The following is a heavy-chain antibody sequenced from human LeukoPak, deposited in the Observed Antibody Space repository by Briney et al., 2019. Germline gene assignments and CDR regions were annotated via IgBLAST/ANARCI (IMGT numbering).Heavy chain of an antibody. CDR2: IYTIGRT. D-gene: IGHD1-26*01. V-gene: IGHV4-4*07. CDR3: AISPEWELRGGAAFDI. Sequence: PSESLSLTCAVSGYSISIGYDWGWIRQHAGKGREWIGRIYTIGRTNYTPSLKSRVTMSLETSKNQFCLKLCSVTARDTAVYYCAISPEWELRGGAAFDIWGQGTMVTVSS. J-gene: IGHJ3*02. CDR1: GYSISIGYD.